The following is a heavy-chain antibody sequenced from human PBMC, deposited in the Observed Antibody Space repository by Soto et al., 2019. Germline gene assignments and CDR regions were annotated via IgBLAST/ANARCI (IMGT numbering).Heavy chain of an antibody. Sequence: SETLSLTCTVSGGSISSGGYYWSWIRQHPGKGLEWIGYIYYSGSTYYNPSLKSRVTISVDTSKNQFSLKLSSVTAADTAVYYCAREALVGDPAEYFQHWGQGTLVTVSS. D-gene: IGHD1-26*01. V-gene: IGHV4-31*03. CDR1: GGSISSGGYY. J-gene: IGHJ1*01. CDR3: AREALVGDPAEYFQH. CDR2: IYYSGST.